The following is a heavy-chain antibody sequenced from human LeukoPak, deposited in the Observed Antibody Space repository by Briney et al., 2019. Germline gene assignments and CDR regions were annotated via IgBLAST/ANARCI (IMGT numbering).Heavy chain of an antibody. V-gene: IGHV4-30-4*01. Sequence: PSQTLSLTCTVSGGSISSGDYYWSWIRHPPGKGLEWLGYIYYSGSTYYNPSLKSRVTISVDTSKNQFSLKLSSVTAADTAVYYCVTMEVAGTTESGFDPWGQGTLVTVSS. CDR1: GGSISSGDYY. J-gene: IGHJ5*02. CDR3: VTMEVAGTTESGFDP. CDR2: IYYSGST. D-gene: IGHD1-1*01.